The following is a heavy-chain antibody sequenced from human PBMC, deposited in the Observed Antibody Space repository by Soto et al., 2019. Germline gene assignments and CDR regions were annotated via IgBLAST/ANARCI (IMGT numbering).Heavy chain of an antibody. D-gene: IGHD2-2*01. CDR3: ARGYCSRTSCLE. Sequence: GGSLSLSGAAPDSTFRTYAMNWVRQPPGKGREWVSSISSGVTIYYADSVKGRFTISRDNAKNSLYLQMNSLRAEDTAVYYCARGYCSRTSCLEWGQGTLVTVSS. CDR2: ISSGVTI. CDR1: DSTFRTYA. V-gene: IGHV3-48*01. J-gene: IGHJ4*02.